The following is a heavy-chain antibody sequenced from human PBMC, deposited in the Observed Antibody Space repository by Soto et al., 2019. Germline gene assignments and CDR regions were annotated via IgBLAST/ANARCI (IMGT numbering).Heavy chain of an antibody. D-gene: IGHD6-13*01. CDR3: ARDHEGRIAVAGYNNWFDP. Sequence: QVQLVQSGAEVKKPGASVKVSCKASGYTFTGYYMHWVRQAPGQGLEWMGWINPNSGGTNYAQKFQGRVTMTRETSIRTAYMELSRLRSDDTAVYYCARDHEGRIAVAGYNNWFDPLGQGSLVTVYS. CDR2: INPNSGGT. CDR1: GYTFTGYY. V-gene: IGHV1-2*02. J-gene: IGHJ5*02.